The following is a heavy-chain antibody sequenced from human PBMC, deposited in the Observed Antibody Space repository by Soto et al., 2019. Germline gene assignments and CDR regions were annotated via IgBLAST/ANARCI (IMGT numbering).Heavy chain of an antibody. V-gene: IGHV1-8*02. Sequence: ASVKVSCKASGYTFTGYYMHWVRQAPGQGLEWMGWMNPNSGNTGYAQKFQGRVTMTRNTSISTAYMELSSLRSEDTAVYYCARGRRGTSSNWFDPWGQGTLVTV. CDR2: MNPNSGNT. D-gene: IGHD1-1*01. J-gene: IGHJ5*02. CDR3: ARGRRGTSSNWFDP. CDR1: GYTFTGYY.